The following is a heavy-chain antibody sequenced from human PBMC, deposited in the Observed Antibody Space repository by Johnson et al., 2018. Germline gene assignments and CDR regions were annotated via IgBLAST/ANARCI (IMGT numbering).Heavy chain of an antibody. V-gene: IGHV1-8*01. CDR3: AGGLFISSEPFYV. J-gene: IGHJ3*01. CDR1: GYTFTSYD. CDR2: MNPNSGDI. D-gene: IGHD3-22*01. Sequence: QVQLVQSGADVKKPGASVKVSCKASGYTFTSYDINWVRQAPGQGLEWVGWMNPNSGDIGYAQKFQGRVTMTRKTSISTAYMELTSLRSEDTAVYYCAGGLFISSEPFYVWGQGTMVTVSS.